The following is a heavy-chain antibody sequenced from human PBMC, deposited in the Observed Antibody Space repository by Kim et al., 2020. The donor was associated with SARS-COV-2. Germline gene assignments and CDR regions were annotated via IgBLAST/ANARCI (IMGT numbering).Heavy chain of an antibody. D-gene: IGHD3-22*01. CDR1: GFTFSTYG. CDR2: IWYDGSTK. CDR3: ARIPLFGSSGPNWNYGMDV. V-gene: IGHV3-33*01. J-gene: IGHJ6*02. Sequence: GGSLRLSCAASGFTFSTYGMHWVRQAPGKGLEWVSVIWYDGSTKYYVDSVKGRFTISRDNSKNTLYLQMNSLRAEDTAVYYCARIPLFGSSGPNWNYGMDVWGQGTTVTVSS.